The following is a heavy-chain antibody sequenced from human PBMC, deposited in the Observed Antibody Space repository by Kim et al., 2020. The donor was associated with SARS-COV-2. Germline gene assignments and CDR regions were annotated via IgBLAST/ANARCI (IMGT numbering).Heavy chain of an antibody. D-gene: IGHD2-8*01. J-gene: IGHJ4*02. CDR2: KE. Sequence: KEDYADSMKGRFTISRDNSKNTLYLQMNSLRRDDTAVYFCARGSGLYAMSWGQGSLVIVSS. V-gene: IGHV3-30*01. CDR3: ARGSGLYAMS.